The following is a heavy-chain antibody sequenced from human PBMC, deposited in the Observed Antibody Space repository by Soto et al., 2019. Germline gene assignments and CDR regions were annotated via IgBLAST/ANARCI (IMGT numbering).Heavy chain of an antibody. CDR2: ISAYNGNT. Sequence: ASVKVSCKASGYTFTSYGISWVRQAPGQGLEWMGWISAYNGNTSYAQKLQGRVTMTTDTSTSTAYMELRSLRSDDTAVYYCARLWSGYSGPYYYYYGMDVWGQGTTVTVSS. D-gene: IGHD3-3*01. J-gene: IGHJ6*02. V-gene: IGHV1-18*01. CDR1: GYTFTSYG. CDR3: ARLWSGYSGPYYYYYGMDV.